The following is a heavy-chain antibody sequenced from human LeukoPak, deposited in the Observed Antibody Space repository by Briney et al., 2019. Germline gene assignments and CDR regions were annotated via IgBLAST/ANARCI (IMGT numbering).Heavy chain of an antibody. J-gene: IGHJ3*02. CDR3: ARDRYYYDSSGYSDAFDI. D-gene: IGHD3-22*01. Sequence: SSQTLSLTCAVSGGSISSGGYSWRWIRQPPGKGLEWIGYIYHSGSTYYNPSLKSRVTISVDRSKNQFSLKLSSVTAADTAVYYCARDRYYYDSSGYSDAFDIWGQGTMVTVSS. V-gene: IGHV4-30-2*01. CDR2: IYHSGST. CDR1: GGSISSGGYS.